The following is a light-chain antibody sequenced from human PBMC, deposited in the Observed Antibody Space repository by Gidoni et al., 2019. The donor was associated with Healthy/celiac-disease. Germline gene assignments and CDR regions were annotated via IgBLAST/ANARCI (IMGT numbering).Light chain of an antibody. CDR3: SSYTSSSSWV. CDR1: SRDVGGYNY. V-gene: IGLV2-14*01. CDR2: DVS. Sequence: QSALTQPASVSGSPGQSITISCTGTSRDVGGYNYVSWYQQHPGKAPKLMIYDVSNRPSGVSNRFSGSKSGNTASLTISGLQAEDEADYYCSSYTSSSSWVFGGGTKRTVL. J-gene: IGLJ3*02.